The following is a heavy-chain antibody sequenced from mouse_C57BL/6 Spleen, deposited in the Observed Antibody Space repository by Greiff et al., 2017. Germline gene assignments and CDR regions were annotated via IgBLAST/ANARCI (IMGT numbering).Heavy chain of an antibody. D-gene: IGHD1-1*01. Sequence: QVHVKQSGAELVKPGASVKLSCKASGYTSTEYTIHWVKQRSGQGLGWIGWFYPGSGSIKYTEKFKDKATLTADKSSSTVYMELSRLTSEDSAVYFCARHEVRGTVVGDYFDYWGQGTTLTVSS. CDR1: GYTSTEYT. CDR3: ARHEVRGTVVGDYFDY. J-gene: IGHJ2*01. V-gene: IGHV1-62-2*01. CDR2: FYPGSGSI.